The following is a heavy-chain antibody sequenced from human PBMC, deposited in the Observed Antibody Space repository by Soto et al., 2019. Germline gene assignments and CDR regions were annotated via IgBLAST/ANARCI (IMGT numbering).Heavy chain of an antibody. D-gene: IGHD4-4*01. V-gene: IGHV4-34*01. CDR1: GGYFSGYY. CDR2: INHSGST. CDR3: ARHTFETTVTTDYYGMDV. Sequence: SETLSLTCAVYGGYFSGYYWSWIRQPPGKGLEWIGEINHSGSTNYNPSLKSRVTISVDTSKNQFSLKLSSVTAADTAVYYCARHTFETTVTTDYYGMDVWGQGTTVTVSS. J-gene: IGHJ6*02.